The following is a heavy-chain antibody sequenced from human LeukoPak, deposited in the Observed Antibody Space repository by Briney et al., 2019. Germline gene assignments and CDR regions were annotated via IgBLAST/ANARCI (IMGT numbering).Heavy chain of an antibody. J-gene: IGHJ6*03. D-gene: IGHD3-16*02. CDR3: ARHIGGRYYYYYMDV. Sequence: PSETLSLTCTVSGASISHYYWGWIRQPPGKGLEWIGNIYYTGSTYYNPSLKSRVTISVDTSKNQFSLKVSSVTAADTAVYYCARHIGGRYYYYYMDVWGKGTTVTISS. V-gene: IGHV4-39*01. CDR1: GASISHYY. CDR2: IYYTGST.